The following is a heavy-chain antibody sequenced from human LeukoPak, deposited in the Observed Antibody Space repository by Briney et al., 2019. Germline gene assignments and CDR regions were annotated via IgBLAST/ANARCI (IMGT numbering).Heavy chain of an antibody. J-gene: IGHJ4*02. V-gene: IGHV3-23*01. CDR3: AKWKYSNSGIDDY. Sequence: GGSLRLSCAASGFIFSSYAMNWVRQAPGKGLEWVSTIDGRGGSTFSADSVKGRFTISRDNSKNTLYLQLNSPRAEDTAVYYCAKWKYSNSGIDDYWGQGTLVTVSS. CDR2: IDGRGGST. CDR1: GFIFSSYA. D-gene: IGHD6-6*01.